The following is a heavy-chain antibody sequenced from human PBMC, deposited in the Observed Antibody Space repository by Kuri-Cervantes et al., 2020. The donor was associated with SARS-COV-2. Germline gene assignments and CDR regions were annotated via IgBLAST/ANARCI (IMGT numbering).Heavy chain of an antibody. J-gene: IGHJ4*02. V-gene: IGHV1-24*01. D-gene: IGHD6-19*01. CDR2: FDPEDGET. Sequence: ASVKVSCKVSGYTLTELSMHWVRQAPGKGLEWMGGFDPEDGETIYAQKFQGRVTMTEDTSTDTAYMELSSLRSEDTAVYYCARDLRLGNSLDYWGQGTLVTVSS. CDR1: GYTLTELS. CDR3: ARDLRLGNSLDY.